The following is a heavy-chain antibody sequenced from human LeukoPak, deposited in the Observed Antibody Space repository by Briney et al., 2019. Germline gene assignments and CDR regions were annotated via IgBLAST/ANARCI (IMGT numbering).Heavy chain of an antibody. V-gene: IGHV3-30*18. J-gene: IGHJ5*02. CDR3: AKSRWGYYDCGES. CDR2: IAHDGSNK. Sequence: GGSLKLSCAASGFTFSNYVMQWVRQAPGKGLEWVALIAHDGSNKYYADSVKGRFTISRDNSKNTLYLQMNSLRAEDTAVYYCAKSRWGYYDCGESWGQGTLVTVSS. CDR1: GFTFSNYV. D-gene: IGHD3-22*01.